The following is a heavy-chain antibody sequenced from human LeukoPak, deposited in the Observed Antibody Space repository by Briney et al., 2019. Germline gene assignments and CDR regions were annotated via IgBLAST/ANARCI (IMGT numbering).Heavy chain of an antibody. D-gene: IGHD4-11*01. Sequence: GGSLRLSCAASGFTFSDYYMSWIRQAPGKGLEWVSYISSSGSTIYYADSVKGRFTISRDNAKNSLFLQLNSLRAEDTAIYYCARSPTVITFYFDYWGHGTLVTVSS. CDR1: GFTFSDYY. CDR3: ARSPTVITFYFDY. CDR2: ISSSGSTI. J-gene: IGHJ4*01. V-gene: IGHV3-11*04.